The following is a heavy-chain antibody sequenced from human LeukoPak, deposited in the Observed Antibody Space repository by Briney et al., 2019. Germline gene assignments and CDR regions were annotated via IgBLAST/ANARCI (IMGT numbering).Heavy chain of an antibody. D-gene: IGHD6-19*01. CDR3: ARTGYSSGWALDY. Sequence: PGGSLRLSCAASGFTFSSYWMHWVRQASGKGLVWVSRINSDGSSTSYADSVKGRFTISRDNAKNTLYLQMNSLRAEDTAVYYCARTGYSSGWALDYWGQGTLVTVSS. J-gene: IGHJ4*02. V-gene: IGHV3-74*01. CDR1: GFTFSSYW. CDR2: INSDGSST.